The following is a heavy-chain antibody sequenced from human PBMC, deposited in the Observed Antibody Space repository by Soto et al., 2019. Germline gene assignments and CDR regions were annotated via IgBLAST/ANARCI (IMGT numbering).Heavy chain of an antibody. Sequence: ASVKVSCKAFGFIFNNYAISWVRQSPGQGLEWMGWISANSGNTNYAQKLQGRVTMTTDTSTSTAYMELRSLRSDDTAVYYCATAGNYDSSGRDFWGQGTLVTVSS. CDR2: ISANSGNT. CDR3: ATAGNYDSSGRDF. CDR1: GFIFNNYA. J-gene: IGHJ4*02. D-gene: IGHD3-22*01. V-gene: IGHV1-18*04.